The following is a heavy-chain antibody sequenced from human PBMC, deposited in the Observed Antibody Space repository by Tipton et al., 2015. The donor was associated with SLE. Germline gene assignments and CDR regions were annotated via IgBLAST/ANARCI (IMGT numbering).Heavy chain of an antibody. CDR3: ARDLGAGWGGHWYFDL. D-gene: IGHD3-16*01. J-gene: IGHJ2*01. Sequence: TLSLTRTVSGGSINGYYWHWFPQPPRRELEWIGSIYHSGSTNYNPPLKSRVTMSVDTSKNQFSLKLSSVTTADTAVYYCARDLGAGWGGHWYFDLWGRGTLLTVSS. V-gene: IGHV4-59*01. CDR2: IYHSGST. CDR1: GGSINGYY.